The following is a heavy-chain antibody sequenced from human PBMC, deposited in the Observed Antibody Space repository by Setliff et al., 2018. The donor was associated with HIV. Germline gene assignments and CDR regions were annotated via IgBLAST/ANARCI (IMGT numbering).Heavy chain of an antibody. D-gene: IGHD3-10*01. CDR2: ISGSGTTT. Sequence: PGGSLRLSCAASGFVFSDHSLHWVRQAPGKGLVWVSCISGSGTTTKYADFVKGRFTISRDNAKSTLYLQMNSLRVEDTAVYYCLRAAESEWGQGTLVTVSS. J-gene: IGHJ4*02. V-gene: IGHV3-74*01. CDR1: GFVFSDHS. CDR3: LRAAESE.